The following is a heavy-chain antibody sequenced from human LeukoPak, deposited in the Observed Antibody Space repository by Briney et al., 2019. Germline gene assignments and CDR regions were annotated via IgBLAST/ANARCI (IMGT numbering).Heavy chain of an antibody. CDR2: ISGNGVST. Sequence: GGSLRLSCAASGFTFSTYAMSWVRQAPGKGLEWVSTISGNGVSTYYANSVKGRFTISRDNSKNTLWPQMNSLRAEDTALYYCAKPQYDSSWYYFDYWGQGTLVTVSS. V-gene: IGHV3-23*01. D-gene: IGHD6-13*01. J-gene: IGHJ4*02. CDR1: GFTFSTYA. CDR3: AKPQYDSSWYYFDY.